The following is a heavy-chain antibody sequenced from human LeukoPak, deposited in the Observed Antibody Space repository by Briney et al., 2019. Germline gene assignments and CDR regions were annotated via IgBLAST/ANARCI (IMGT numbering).Heavy chain of an antibody. CDR3: ARGPSDTRPWYWHYYYYYGMDV. Sequence: PSETLSLTCAVYGVSFSGYYWSWIRQPPGKGLGWIGEINHSGSTNYNPSLKSRVTISVDTSKNQFSLKLSSVTAADTAVYYCARGPSDTRPWYWHYYYYYGMDVWGQGTTVTVSS. J-gene: IGHJ6*02. CDR2: INHSGST. V-gene: IGHV4-34*01. CDR1: GVSFSGYY. D-gene: IGHD4/OR15-4a*01.